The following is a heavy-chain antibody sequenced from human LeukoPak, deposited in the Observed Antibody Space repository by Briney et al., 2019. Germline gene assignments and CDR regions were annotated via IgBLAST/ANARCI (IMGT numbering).Heavy chain of an antibody. Sequence: SLRLSCAASGFTFDDYAMHWVRQAPGKDLEWVSGISWNSGSIGYADSVKGRFTISRDNAKNSLYLQMNSLRAEDTALYYCAKSLNWNYESHFDYWGQGTLVTVSS. CDR2: ISWNSGSI. CDR3: AKSLNWNYESHFDY. J-gene: IGHJ4*02. V-gene: IGHV3-9*01. D-gene: IGHD1-7*01. CDR1: GFTFDDYA.